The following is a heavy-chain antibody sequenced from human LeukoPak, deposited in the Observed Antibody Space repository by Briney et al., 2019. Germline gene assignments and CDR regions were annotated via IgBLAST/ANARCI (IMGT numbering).Heavy chain of an antibody. J-gene: IGHJ5*02. V-gene: IGHV1-18*01. CDR1: GYTFTSYG. Sequence: ASVKVSCKASGYTFTSYGISWVRQTPGQGLEWMGWISAYNGNTNYAQKLQGRVTMTTDTSTSTAYMELRSLRSDDTAVYYCARVDGGSSWYRFDNWFDPWGQGTLVTVSS. D-gene: IGHD6-13*01. CDR3: ARVDGGSSWYRFDNWFDP. CDR2: ISAYNGNT.